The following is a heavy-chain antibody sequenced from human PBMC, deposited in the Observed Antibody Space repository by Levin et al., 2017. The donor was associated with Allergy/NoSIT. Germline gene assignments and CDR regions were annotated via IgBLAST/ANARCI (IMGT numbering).Heavy chain of an antibody. CDR3: ARVGEDIVVVPAALVSPRFDP. J-gene: IGHJ5*02. CDR2: IKQDGSEK. D-gene: IGHD2-2*01. Sequence: PGGSLRLSCAASGFTFSSYWMSWVRQAPGKGLEWVANIKQDGSEKYYVDSVKGRFTISRDNAKNSLYLQMNSLRAEDTAVYYCARVGEDIVVVPAALVSPRFDPWGQGTLVTVSS. CDR1: GFTFSSYW. V-gene: IGHV3-7*01.